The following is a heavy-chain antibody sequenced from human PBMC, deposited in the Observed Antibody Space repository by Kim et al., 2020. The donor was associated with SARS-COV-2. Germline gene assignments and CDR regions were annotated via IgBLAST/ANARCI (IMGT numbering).Heavy chain of an antibody. J-gene: IGHJ4*02. V-gene: IGHV6-1*01. CDR3: ARNFDY. CDR2: STWHN. Sequence: STWHNDYAVSVTGRITINPDPSKNQFSLQLNSGTPEDTAVYYCARNFDYWGQGTLVTVSS.